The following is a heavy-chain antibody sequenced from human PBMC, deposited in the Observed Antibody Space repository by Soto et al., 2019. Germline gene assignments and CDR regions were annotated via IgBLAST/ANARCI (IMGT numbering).Heavy chain of an antibody. CDR1: GGSISSYY. Sequence: SETLSLTCTVSGGSISSYYWSWIRQPPGKGLEWIGYIYYSGSTNYNPSLKSRVTISVDTSKNQFSLKLSSVTAADTAVYYCARGADYCSSTSCYEVIPFDIWGQGTMVTVSS. D-gene: IGHD2-2*01. J-gene: IGHJ3*02. V-gene: IGHV4-59*01. CDR3: ARGADYCSSTSCYEVIPFDI. CDR2: IYYSGST.